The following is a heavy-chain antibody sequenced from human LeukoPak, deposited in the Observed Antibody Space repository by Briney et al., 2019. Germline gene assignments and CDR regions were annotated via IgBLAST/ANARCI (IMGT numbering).Heavy chain of an antibody. V-gene: IGHV1-18*01. J-gene: IGHJ4*02. CDR2: ISAYNGNT. D-gene: IGHD3-16*01. CDR3: ARAGITFGGVVDY. Sequence: ASVKVSCKASGYKFIDFGITWVRQAPGQGLEWMGWISAYNGNTNYAQKLQGRVTMTTDTSTSTAYMELRSLRSDDTAVYYCARAGITFGGVVDYWGQGTLVTVSS. CDR1: GYKFIDFG.